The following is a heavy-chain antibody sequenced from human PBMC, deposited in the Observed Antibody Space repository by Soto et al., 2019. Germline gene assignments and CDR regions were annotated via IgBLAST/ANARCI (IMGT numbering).Heavy chain of an antibody. D-gene: IGHD3-9*01. CDR3: ARGPSYSDYSNDWFFDS. V-gene: IGHV3-7*03. CDR1: GFTFSGYW. Sequence: GGSLRLSCAASGFTFSGYWMTWVRQAPGKGLEWVADIKKDGTEKYYVDSVKGRFTISRDNDKKSVYLQMNGLTVEDTADYRCARGPSYSDYSNDWFFDSWGQGALVTVSS. CDR2: IKKDGTEK. J-gene: IGHJ4*02.